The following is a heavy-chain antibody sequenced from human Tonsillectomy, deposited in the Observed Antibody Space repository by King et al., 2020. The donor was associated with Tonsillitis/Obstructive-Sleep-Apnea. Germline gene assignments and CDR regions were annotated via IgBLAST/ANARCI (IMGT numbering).Heavy chain of an antibody. D-gene: IGHD3-10*01. Sequence: VQLVESGGGLVQPGGSLRLSCAASGFTFSSYEMNWVRQAPGKGLEWVSYISSSGSTIYYADSVKGRFTISRDNAKNSLYLQMNSLRAEDTAVYYCAREGGYYGSVSSPHYYYYYMDVWGKGTTVTVSS. CDR2: ISSSGSTI. J-gene: IGHJ6*03. V-gene: IGHV3-48*03. CDR3: AREGGYYGSVSSPHYYYYYMDV. CDR1: GFTFSSYE.